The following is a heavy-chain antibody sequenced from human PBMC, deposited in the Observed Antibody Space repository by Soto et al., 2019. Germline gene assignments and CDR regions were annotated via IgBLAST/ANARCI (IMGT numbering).Heavy chain of an antibody. CDR1: GFTFSSYA. CDR3: AQDGSRSYNLNWFDP. D-gene: IGHD3-10*01. J-gene: IGHJ5*02. V-gene: IGHV3-30-3*02. Sequence: GGSLSLSCAASGFTFSSYAMHWVRPAPGKGLEWVAVISYDGSNKYYADSVKGRFTISRDNSKNTLYLQMTNMDPVDTATYYCAQDGSRSYNLNWFDPWGQGTLVTVSS. CDR2: ISYDGSNK.